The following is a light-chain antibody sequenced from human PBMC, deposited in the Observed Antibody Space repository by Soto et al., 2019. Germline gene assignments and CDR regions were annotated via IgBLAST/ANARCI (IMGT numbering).Light chain of an antibody. CDR2: DAS. CDR1: RSVRSY. CDR3: QQRYAWPPIT. J-gene: IGKJ5*01. Sequence: EIVLTQSPATLSLSPGEIATLSCRASRSVRSYLAWYQQKPGQAPRLLIYDASNRAAGIPARFSGSGSETDLPLTISNLEPEDFALYYCQQRYAWPPITFGQGTRLEIK. V-gene: IGKV3-11*01.